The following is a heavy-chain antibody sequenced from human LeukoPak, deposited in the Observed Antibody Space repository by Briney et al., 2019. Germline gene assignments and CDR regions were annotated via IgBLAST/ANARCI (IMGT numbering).Heavy chain of an antibody. V-gene: IGHV1-69*05. J-gene: IGHJ6*03. CDR3: ARDIGGRGYDFWSGYYYYYYMDV. CDR2: IIPIFGTA. CDR1: GGTFSGYA. D-gene: IGHD3-3*01. Sequence: GASVKVSCKASGGTFSGYAISWVRQAPGQGLEWMGGIIPIFGTANYAQKFQGRLTMTRDTSTNTAYMELGGLRSDDTAVYYCARDIGGRGYDFWSGYYYYYYMDVWGKGTTVTVSS.